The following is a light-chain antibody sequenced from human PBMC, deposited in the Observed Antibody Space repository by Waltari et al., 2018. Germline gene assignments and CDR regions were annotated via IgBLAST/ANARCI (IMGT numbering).Light chain of an antibody. CDR2: WAS. Sequence: DTVMTQSPDSLAVSLGERATINCKSSQSLLFRSNNKNYLAWYQQKPGQPPKLLIHWASTLESGVPDRFSGSVSGTYFTLTISSLQAEDVAVYYCQQYYHIARTFGQGTRVEIK. V-gene: IGKV4-1*01. J-gene: IGKJ1*01. CDR1: QSLLFRSNNKNY. CDR3: QQYYHIART.